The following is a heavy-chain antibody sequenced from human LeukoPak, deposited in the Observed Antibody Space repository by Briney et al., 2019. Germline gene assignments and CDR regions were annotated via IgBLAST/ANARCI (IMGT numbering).Heavy chain of an antibody. CDR2: INHSGST. V-gene: IGHV4-34*01. D-gene: IGHD3-3*01. J-gene: IGHJ3*02. CDR1: GGSFSGYY. CDR3: ARYNRGYDFWSGYYTHDAFDI. Sequence: SETLSLTCAVYGGSFSGYYWSWIRQPPGKGLEWIGEINHSGSTNYNPSLKSRVTISVDTSKNQFSLKLSSVTAADTAVYYCARYNRGYDFWSGYYTHDAFDIWGQGAMVTVSS.